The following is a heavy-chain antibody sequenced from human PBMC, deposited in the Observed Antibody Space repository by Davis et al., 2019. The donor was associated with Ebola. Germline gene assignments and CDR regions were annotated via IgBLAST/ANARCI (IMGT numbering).Heavy chain of an antibody. Sequence: LSLTCAASGFTFSSYVMSWVRQAPGKGLEWVSGVSGGGDSSYYADVVKGRFTISRDNSKNTLYLQMNSLRAEDTAVYYCAKAPYKVYSSSSYYFDYWGQGTLVTVSS. CDR3: AKAPYKVYSSSSYYFDY. V-gene: IGHV3-23*01. CDR1: GFTFSSYV. D-gene: IGHD6-6*01. CDR2: VSGGGDSS. J-gene: IGHJ4*02.